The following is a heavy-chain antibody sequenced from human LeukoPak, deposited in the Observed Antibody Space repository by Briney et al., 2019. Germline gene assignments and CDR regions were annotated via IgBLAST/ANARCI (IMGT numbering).Heavy chain of an antibody. CDR3: AKDLLGVRGVMGY. CDR1: GFTFSSYG. CDR2: ISYDGSNK. V-gene: IGHV3-30*18. D-gene: IGHD3-10*01. Sequence: GGSLRLSCAASGFTFSSYGMHWVRQAPGKGLEWVAVISYDGSNKYYADSVKGRFTISRDNSKNTLYLQMNSLRAEDTAVYYCAKDLLGVRGVMGYWGQGTLVTVSS. J-gene: IGHJ4*02.